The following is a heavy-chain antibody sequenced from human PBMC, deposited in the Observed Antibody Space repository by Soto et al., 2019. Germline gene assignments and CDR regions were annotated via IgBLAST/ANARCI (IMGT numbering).Heavy chain of an antibody. V-gene: IGHV1-8*01. CDR3: ARGRGYSYGWGYYYYYYGIDV. CDR2: MNPNSGNT. D-gene: IGHD5-18*01. J-gene: IGHJ6*02. CDR1: GYTFTSYD. Sequence: QVQLVQSGAEVKKPGASVKVSCKASGYTFTSYDINWVRQATGQGLEWMGWMNPNSGNTGYAQKFQGRVTMTRNTSISTAYKELSSLRSEDTAVYYCARGRGYSYGWGYYYYYYGIDVWGQGTTVTVSS.